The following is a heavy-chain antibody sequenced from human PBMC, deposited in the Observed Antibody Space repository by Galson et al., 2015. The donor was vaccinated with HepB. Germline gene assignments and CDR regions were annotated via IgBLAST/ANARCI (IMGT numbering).Heavy chain of an antibody. D-gene: IGHD3-16*01. CDR2: ISGGGEIT. Sequence: SLRLSCAASGFTFTRYSMNWVRQAPGKGLEWVSAISGGGEITYFADSVRGRFTTFRDNSRNTLHLQTDNLRVEGTALYYCAKVAILGATPHYFDFLGQGTLVTVSS. V-gene: IGHV3-23*01. J-gene: IGHJ4*02. CDR3: AKVAILGATPHYFDF. CDR1: GFTFTRYS.